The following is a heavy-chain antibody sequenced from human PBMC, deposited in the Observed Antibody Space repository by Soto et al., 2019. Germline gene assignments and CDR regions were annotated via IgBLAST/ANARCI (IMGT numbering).Heavy chain of an antibody. V-gene: IGHV1-69*06. CDR3: ARAKDFWSGRDY. CDR1: GGTFSSYA. J-gene: IGHJ4*02. CDR2: IIPIFGTA. D-gene: IGHD3-3*01. Sequence: SVKVSCKASGGTFSSYAISWVRQAPGQGLEWMGGIIPIFGTANYAQKFQGRVTITADKSTSTAYMELSSLRSEDTAVYYCARAKDFWSGRDYRGQGTLVTVSS.